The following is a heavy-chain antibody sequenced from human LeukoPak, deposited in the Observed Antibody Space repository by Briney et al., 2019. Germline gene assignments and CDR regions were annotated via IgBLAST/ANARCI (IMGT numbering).Heavy chain of an antibody. CDR3: ARGGRSSDTFDF. CDR1: GFVFRRKD. D-gene: IGHD1-26*01. V-gene: IGHV3-13*01. Sequence: PGGSLRLSCAASGFVFRRKDMHWIRQVRGKGQEWVSTIGVVSDTYYSDSVKGRFFISREDDKNSLYLQMNSLTAGDTGVYYCARGGRSSDTFDFGGQGTLVTGSS. J-gene: IGHJ4*02. CDR2: IGVVSDT.